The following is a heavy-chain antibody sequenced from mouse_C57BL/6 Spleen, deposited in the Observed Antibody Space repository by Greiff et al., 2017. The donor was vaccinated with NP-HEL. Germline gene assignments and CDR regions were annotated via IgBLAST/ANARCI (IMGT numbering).Heavy chain of an antibody. CDR3: ARAGAYDYDVWFAY. CDR1: GYSITSGYY. V-gene: IGHV3-6*01. Sequence: DVKLQESGPGLVKPSQSLSLTCSVTGYSITSGYYWNWIRQFPGNKLEWMGYISYDGSNNYNPSLKNRISITRYTSKNQFFLKLNSVTTEDTATYYCARAGAYDYDVWFAYWGQGTLVTVSA. J-gene: IGHJ3*01. D-gene: IGHD2-4*01. CDR2: ISYDGSN.